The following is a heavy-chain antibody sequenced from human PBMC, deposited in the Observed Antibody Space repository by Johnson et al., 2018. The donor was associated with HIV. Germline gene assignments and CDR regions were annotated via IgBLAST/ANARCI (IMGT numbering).Heavy chain of an antibody. CDR1: GFTFSSYG. CDR3: TGRDLLRAFDI. D-gene: IGHD2-15*01. Sequence: VQLVESGGGVVQPGGSLRLSCAASGFTFSSYGMHWVRQAPGKGLEWVAFIRYDGSNKYYADSVKGRFTISRDNSKNTLYLQMNSLRAEDAAVYYCTGRDLLRAFDIWGQGTMVTVSS. V-gene: IGHV3-30*02. J-gene: IGHJ3*02. CDR2: IRYDGSNK.